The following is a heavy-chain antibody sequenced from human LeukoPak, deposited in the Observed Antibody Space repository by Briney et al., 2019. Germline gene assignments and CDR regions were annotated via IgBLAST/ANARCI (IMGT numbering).Heavy chain of an antibody. CDR1: GFTFSSYA. D-gene: IGHD1-1*01. CDR3: AKRSTGYYFDS. CDR2: ISYNGSNK. V-gene: IGHV3-30*04. Sequence: GRSLRLSCAASGFTFSSYAMHWVRQAPGKGLEWVAVISYNGSNKYYADSVKGRFTISRDNSKNTVYLQMNSLRAEDTADYYCAKRSTGYYFDSWGQGTLVTVSS. J-gene: IGHJ4*02.